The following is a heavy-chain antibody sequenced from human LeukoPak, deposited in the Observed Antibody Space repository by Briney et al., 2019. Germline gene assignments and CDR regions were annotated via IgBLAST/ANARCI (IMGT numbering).Heavy chain of an antibody. CDR2: ISWNSGSV. J-gene: IGHJ2*01. Sequence: GRSLRLSCAASGFTFDDYAMRWVRQAPGKGLEWVSGISWNSGSVDYAYSVKVRFTISRDNAKNSLYLQMNSLRAEEMALYFCAKGYSYSFGSWSFDLWGRGTLVTVSS. D-gene: IGHD5-18*01. V-gene: IGHV3-9*03. CDR1: GFTFDDYA. CDR3: AKGYSYSFGSWSFDL.